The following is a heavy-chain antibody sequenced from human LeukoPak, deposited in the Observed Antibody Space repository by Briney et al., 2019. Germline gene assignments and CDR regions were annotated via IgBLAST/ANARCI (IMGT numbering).Heavy chain of an antibody. Sequence: GGSLRLSCVASGFSFSSDWMYWVRQAPGKGLVWVSRINTDGSSTNYADSVKGRFTISRDNAKNTLYLQMSSLRAEDTAVYYCARDRRGGYYSKTLDYWGQGTLVTVSS. CDR1: GFSFSSDW. CDR3: ARDRRGGYYSKTLDY. D-gene: IGHD3-22*01. J-gene: IGHJ4*02. V-gene: IGHV3-74*01. CDR2: INTDGSST.